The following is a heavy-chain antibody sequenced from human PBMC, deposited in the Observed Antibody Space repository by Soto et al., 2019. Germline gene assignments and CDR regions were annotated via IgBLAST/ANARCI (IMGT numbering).Heavy chain of an antibody. J-gene: IGHJ5*02. CDR3: TTDKGYSSGWYPWFDP. V-gene: IGHV3-73*01. Sequence: PGGSLRLSCAVSGFTFSGSAMHWVRQASGKGLEWVGRIRSKANSYATAYAASVKGRFTISRDDSKNTAYLQMNSLKTEDTAVYYCTTDKGYSSGWYPWFDPWGQGTLVTVSS. D-gene: IGHD6-19*01. CDR2: IRSKANSYAT. CDR1: GFTFSGSA.